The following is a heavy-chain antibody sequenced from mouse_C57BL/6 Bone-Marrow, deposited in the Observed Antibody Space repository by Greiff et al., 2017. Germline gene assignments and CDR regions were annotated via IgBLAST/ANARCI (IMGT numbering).Heavy chain of an antibody. V-gene: IGHV1-55*01. D-gene: IGHD2-5*01. J-gene: IGHJ4*01. CDR3: ARPAYYSNLYAMDY. CDR1: GYTFTSYW. CDR2: IYPGSGST. Sequence: QVQLQQPGAELVKPGASVKMSCKASGYTFTSYWITWVKQRPGQGLEWIGDIYPGSGSTNYNEKFKSKATLTVDTSSSNAYMPLSSLTSEASAVYYCARPAYYSNLYAMDYWGQGTSVTVSS.